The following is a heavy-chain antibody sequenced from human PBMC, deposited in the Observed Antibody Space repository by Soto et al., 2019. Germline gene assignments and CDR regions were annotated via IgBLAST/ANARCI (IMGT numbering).Heavy chain of an antibody. V-gene: IGHV2-5*02. CDR2: IYWDDDK. CDR3: IQRRCRGDCLQSYASHYYYGMDV. Sequence: QITLKESGHTLVKPTQPLTLTCSFSGFSISTSGVGVGWSSQPPGKALEWLALIYWDDDKRYSPSLRNRLTINKDTSKNPVVLTITNMDPVDTATYYCIQRRCRGDCLQSYASHYYYGMDVWGKGPTVTVS. J-gene: IGHJ6*04. CDR1: GFSISTSGVG. D-gene: IGHD2-21*02.